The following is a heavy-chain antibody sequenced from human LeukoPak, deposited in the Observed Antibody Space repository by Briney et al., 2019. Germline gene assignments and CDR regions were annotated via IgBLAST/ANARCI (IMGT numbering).Heavy chain of an antibody. Sequence: GGSLRPSCAASGFTFSSYSMNWVRQAPGRGLEWVSSISSSSSYIYYADSVKGRFTISRDNAKNSLYLQMNSLRAEDTAVYYCASPYPGIAAAGNSYYYGMDVWGQGTTVTVSS. CDR1: GFTFSSYS. V-gene: IGHV3-21*01. J-gene: IGHJ6*02. CDR2: ISSSSSYI. CDR3: ASPYPGIAAAGNSYYYGMDV. D-gene: IGHD6-13*01.